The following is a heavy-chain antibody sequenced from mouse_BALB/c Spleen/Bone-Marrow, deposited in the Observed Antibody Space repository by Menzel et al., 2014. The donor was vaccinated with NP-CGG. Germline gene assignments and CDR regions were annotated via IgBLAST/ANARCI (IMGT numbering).Heavy chain of an antibody. CDR3: ARGGNYAWFAY. CDR2: ISSGSSTI. D-gene: IGHD2-1*01. V-gene: IGHV5-17*02. CDR1: GFTFSSFG. J-gene: IGHJ3*01. Sequence: KLVESGGGLVQPGGSRKLSCAASGFTFSSFGMHWVRQAPEKGLEWVAYISSGSSTIYYADTVKGRFTISRDNPKNXLFLQMTSLRSEDTAMYYCARGGNYAWFAYWGQGTLVTVSA.